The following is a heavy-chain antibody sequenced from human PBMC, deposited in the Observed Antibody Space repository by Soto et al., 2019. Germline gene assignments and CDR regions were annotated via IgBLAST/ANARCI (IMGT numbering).Heavy chain of an antibody. CDR3: AREGPENPDYDLLTDAPYGDF. CDR2: ISAYNGHT. D-gene: IGHD3-9*01. V-gene: IGHV1-18*04. CDR1: GYTFNTYH. Sequence: VQLVQSGAEVKKPGASVKVSCKASGYTFNTYHIGWVRQAPGQGLEWMGWISAYNGHTDYAQKFKGRDTLTTETSTYTAYRELTSLTSEDTAVYYCAREGPENPDYDLLTDAPYGDFWGQGTLITVSS. J-gene: IGHJ1*01.